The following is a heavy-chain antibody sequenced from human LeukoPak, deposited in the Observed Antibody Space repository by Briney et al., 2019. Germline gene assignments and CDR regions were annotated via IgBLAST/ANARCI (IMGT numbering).Heavy chain of an antibody. CDR2: ISSSSSYI. CDR1: GFTFSSYS. J-gene: IGHJ4*02. CDR3: ARFGSGYYQFDY. V-gene: IGHV3-21*01. Sequence: GGSLRLSCAASGFTFSSYSMNWVRQAPGKGLEWVSSISSSSSYIYYADSVKGRFTISRDNAKNSLYLQMNSLRAEDTAVYYCARFGSGYYQFDYWGQGTPVTVSS. D-gene: IGHD3-22*01.